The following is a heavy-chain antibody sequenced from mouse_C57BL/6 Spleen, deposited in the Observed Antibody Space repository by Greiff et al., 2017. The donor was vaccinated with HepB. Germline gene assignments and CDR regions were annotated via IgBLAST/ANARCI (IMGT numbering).Heavy chain of an antibody. CDR3: TTYGYRAMDY. J-gene: IGHJ4*01. CDR2: IDPEDGDT. V-gene: IGHV14-1*01. Sequence: EVKLQESGAELVRPGASVKLSCTASSFNIKDYYMHWVKQRPEQGLEWIGRIDPEDGDTEYAPKFQGKATMTAGPSSNTAYLQLSSLTSEDTAVYYCTTYGYRAMDYWGQGTSVTVSS. D-gene: IGHD2-2*01. CDR1: SFNIKDYY.